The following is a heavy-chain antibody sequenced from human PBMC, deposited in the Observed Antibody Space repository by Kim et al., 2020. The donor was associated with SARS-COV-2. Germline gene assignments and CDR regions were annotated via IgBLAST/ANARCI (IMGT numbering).Heavy chain of an antibody. J-gene: IGHJ6*02. CDR2: IIPIFGTA. CDR1: GGTFSSYA. CDR3: ARVGAEDSSGWREGDYYGMDV. D-gene: IGHD6-19*01. Sequence: SVKVSCKASGGTFSSYAISWVRQAPGQGLEWMGGIIPIFGTANYAQKFQGRVTITADESTSTAYMELSSLRSEDTAVYYCARVGAEDSSGWREGDYYGMDVWGQGTTVTVSS. V-gene: IGHV1-69*13.